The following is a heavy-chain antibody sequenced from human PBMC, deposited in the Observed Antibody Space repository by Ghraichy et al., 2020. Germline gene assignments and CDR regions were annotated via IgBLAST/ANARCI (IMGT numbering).Heavy chain of an antibody. J-gene: IGHJ6*02. V-gene: IGHV4-59*12. CDR3: ATGSTDGYYYNGMDN. CDR2: IFYGGIT. Sequence: LETLSLTCTVSRGFISSYYWSWIRQPPGKGLEWIGFIFYGGITNYNPSLESRVFMSVDTTKNIFSLKITNVTAADTAVYFCATGSTDGYYYNGMDNWGQGTTVIVSS. D-gene: IGHD5-24*01. CDR1: RGFISSYY.